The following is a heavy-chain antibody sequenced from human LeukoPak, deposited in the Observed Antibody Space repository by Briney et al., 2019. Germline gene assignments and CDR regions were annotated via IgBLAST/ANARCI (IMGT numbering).Heavy chain of an antibody. CDR2: IKTDGSST. CDR1: GFTFSSYW. V-gene: IGHV3-74*01. CDR3: AGGVSGTGPDI. D-gene: IGHD5/OR15-5a*01. J-gene: IGHJ3*02. Sequence: PGGSLRLSCAASGFTFSSYWMHWVRQAPGKGLVWVSRIKTDGSSTDYADSVKGRFTISRDNAKNTMYLQMNSLRAEDTAVYYCAGGVSGTGPDIWGLGTMVTVSS.